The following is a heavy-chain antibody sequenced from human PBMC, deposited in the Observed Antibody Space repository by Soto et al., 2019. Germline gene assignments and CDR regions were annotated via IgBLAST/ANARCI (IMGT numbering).Heavy chain of an antibody. CDR2: IGPESGAT. V-gene: IGHV1-2*02. CDR1: GYTFTGHY. CDR3: GRGRSGQIVVFY. D-gene: IGHD1-26*01. J-gene: IGHJ4*02. Sequence: ASVKVSCKASGYTFTGHYIHWVRQAPGQGPEWMGEIGPESGATRYAQRFQGRVTMTRDMSITTVYMELNNLSPDDTAVYYCGRGRSGQIVVFYWGQGTPVTVSS.